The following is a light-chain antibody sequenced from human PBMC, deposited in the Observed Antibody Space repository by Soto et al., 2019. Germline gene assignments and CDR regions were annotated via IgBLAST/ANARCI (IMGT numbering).Light chain of an antibody. Sequence: DVVLTQSPLSSPVTLGQPASISCRSSQGLVYSDGNTYLSWLHQRPGQPPRLLIYKVSNRFSGVPYRFSGSGAGTDFTLKISRVEAEDVGVFYCLQLSHVPFTFGQGTKVEIE. CDR2: KVS. V-gene: IGKV2-24*01. J-gene: IGKJ2*01. CDR3: LQLSHVPFT. CDR1: QGLVYSDGNTY.